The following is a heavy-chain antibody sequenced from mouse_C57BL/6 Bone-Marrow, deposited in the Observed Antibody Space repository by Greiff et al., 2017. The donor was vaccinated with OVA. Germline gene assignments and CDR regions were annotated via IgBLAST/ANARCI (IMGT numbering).Heavy chain of an antibody. Sequence: VQLQQSGAELVRPGSSVKMSCKTSGYTFTSYGINWVKQRPGQGLEWIGYIYIGNGYTAYNEKFKGKATLTSDTSSSTAYMQLSSLTSEDSAIYCCARRRGSSRGYFDVWGTGTTVTVSS. CDR2: IYIGNGYT. D-gene: IGHD6-1*01. J-gene: IGHJ1*03. CDR3: ARRRGSSRGYFDV. CDR1: GYTFTSYG. V-gene: IGHV1-58*01.